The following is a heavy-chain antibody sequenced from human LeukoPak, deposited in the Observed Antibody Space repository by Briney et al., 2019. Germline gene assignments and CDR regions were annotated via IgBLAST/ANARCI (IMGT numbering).Heavy chain of an antibody. CDR1: GFTFSSYW. V-gene: IGHV3-7*04. CDR2: IKQDGSEK. D-gene: IGHD5-12*01. CDR3: ARGSSGYDFFLDY. J-gene: IGHJ4*02. Sequence: GGSLRLSCAASGFTFSSYWMSWVRQAPGKRLEWVANIKQDGSEKYYVDSVKGRFTISRDNAKNSLYLQMTSLRAEDTAVYYCARGSSGYDFFLDYWGQGALVTVSS.